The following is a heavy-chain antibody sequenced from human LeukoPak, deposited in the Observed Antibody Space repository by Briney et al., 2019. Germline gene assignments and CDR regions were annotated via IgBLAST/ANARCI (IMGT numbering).Heavy chain of an antibody. CDR3: ARAPAAGPRYYYDMDV. V-gene: IGHV4-59*01. Sequence: SETLSLTCTVSGGSISGYYWSWIRQPPGKGLEWIGYIYYSGSTNYNPSLKSRVTISVDTSKNQFSLKLSSVTAADTAVYYCARAPAAGPRYYYDMDVWGKGTTVTVSS. J-gene: IGHJ6*04. CDR1: GGSISGYY. CDR2: IYYSGST. D-gene: IGHD6-13*01.